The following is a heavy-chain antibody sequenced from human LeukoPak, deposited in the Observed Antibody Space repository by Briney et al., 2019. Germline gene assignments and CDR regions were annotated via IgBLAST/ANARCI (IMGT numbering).Heavy chain of an antibody. CDR1: GGSISTYY. D-gene: IGHD2-21*02. Sequence: SETLSLTCTVSGGSISTYYWNWIRQPAGKGLEWIGRIYSSGSTNYNPSLKSRVTMSVDTSKNQFFLKLSSVTAADTAVYYCTRRMVVTQGTVGHAFDIWGQGTMVTVSS. CDR2: IYSSGST. CDR3: TRRMVVTQGTVGHAFDI. V-gene: IGHV4-4*07. J-gene: IGHJ3*02.